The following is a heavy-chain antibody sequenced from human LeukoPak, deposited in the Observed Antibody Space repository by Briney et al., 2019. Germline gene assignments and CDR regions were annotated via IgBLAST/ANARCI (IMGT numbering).Heavy chain of an antibody. J-gene: IGHJ6*03. CDR1: GGSFSGYY. Sequence: AETLSLTCAVYGGSFSGYYWSWIRQPPGKGLEWMGEINHSGSTNYNPSLKGRVTISVDTSKNQVSLKLSSVTAADTAVYYCARTRANCSGGRCPKKYYYYYYMDVWGKGTTVTVSS. CDR3: ARTRANCSGGRCPKKYYYYYYMDV. CDR2: INHSGST. V-gene: IGHV4-34*01. D-gene: IGHD2-15*01.